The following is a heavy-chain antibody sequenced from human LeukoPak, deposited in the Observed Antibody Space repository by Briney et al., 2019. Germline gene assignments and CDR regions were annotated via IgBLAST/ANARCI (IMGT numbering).Heavy chain of an antibody. CDR2: VNHSGST. D-gene: IGHD3-22*01. CDR1: GGSFSGYY. J-gene: IGHJ4*02. Sequence: SETLSLTCAVYGGSFSGYYWSWIRQPPGKGLEWIGEVNHSGSTNYNPSLKSRVTISVDTSKNQFSLRLSSVTAAEPAVYYCARGCYYASSGYWVEYYSDYWGQGTLVTASS. V-gene: IGHV4-34*01. CDR3: ARGCYYASSGYWVEYYSDY.